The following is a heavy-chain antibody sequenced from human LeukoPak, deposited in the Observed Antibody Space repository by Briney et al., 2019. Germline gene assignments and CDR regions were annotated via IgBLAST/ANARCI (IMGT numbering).Heavy chain of an antibody. D-gene: IGHD2-21*02. J-gene: IGHJ4*02. CDR2: INPNSGGT. CDR1: GYTFTGYY. Sequence: ASVKVSCKASGYTFTGYYMHWVRQAPGQGLEWMGWINPNSGGTNYAQKFQGRVTMTRDTSTSTVYMELSSLRSEDTAVYYCARARCGGDCPTDYWGQGTLVTVSS. V-gene: IGHV1-2*02. CDR3: ARARCGGDCPTDY.